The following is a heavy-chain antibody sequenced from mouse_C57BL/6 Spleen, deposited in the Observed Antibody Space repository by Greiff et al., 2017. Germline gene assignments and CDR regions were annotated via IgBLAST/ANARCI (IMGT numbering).Heavy chain of an antibody. CDR1: GYTFTSYW. D-gene: IGHD1-1*01. V-gene: IGHV1-64*01. CDR2: IYPNSGSS. J-gene: IGHJ2*01. Sequence: VQLQQPGAELVKPGASVKLSCTASGYTFTSYWMHWVKQRPGQGLEWIGMIYPNSGSSTYHEKFTSKATLTVDTSSSTADMQLSIRTSDDSAVYYCARWGYGSSYWGQGTTLTVAS. CDR3: ARWGYGSSY.